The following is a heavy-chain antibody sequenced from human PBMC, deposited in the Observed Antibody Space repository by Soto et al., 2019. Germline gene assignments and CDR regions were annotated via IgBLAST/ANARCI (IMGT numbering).Heavy chain of an antibody. V-gene: IGHV4-39*01. CDR3: ARLGDGSGSYYSEFPFDY. J-gene: IGHJ4*02. CDR2: IYYSGST. D-gene: IGHD3-10*01. Sequence: SETLSLTCTVSGGSISSSSYYWGWIRQPPGKGLEWIGSIYYSGSTYYNPSLKSRVTISVDTSKNQFSLKLSSVTAADTAVYYCARLGDGSGSYYSEFPFDYWGQGTLVTVSS. CDR1: GGSISSSSYY.